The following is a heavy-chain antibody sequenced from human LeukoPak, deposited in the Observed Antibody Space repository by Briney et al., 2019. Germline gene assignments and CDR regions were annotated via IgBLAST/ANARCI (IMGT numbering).Heavy chain of an antibody. CDR3: VRYCSSTSATQHFDY. D-gene: IGHD2-2*01. V-gene: IGHV4-59*06. Sequence: SETLSLTCTVSGDSISSYYWSWIRQPPGKGLEWIGYIYYSGSTYYNPSLKSRVTISVDTSKNQFSLKLSSVTAADTAVYYCVRYCSSTSATQHFDYRGQGTLVTVSS. J-gene: IGHJ4*02. CDR2: IYYSGST. CDR1: GDSISSYY.